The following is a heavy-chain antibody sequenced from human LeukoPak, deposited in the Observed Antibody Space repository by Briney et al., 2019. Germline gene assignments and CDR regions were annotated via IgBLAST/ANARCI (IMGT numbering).Heavy chain of an antibody. Sequence: PGGSLRLSCAASGFTLSSYWMSWVRQAPGKGLEWVANIKQDGSEKYYVDSVKGRFTISRDNAKNSLYLQMNSLRAEDTAVYYCARDQTVLRFLEWFDYWGQGTLVTVSS. CDR1: GFTLSSYW. D-gene: IGHD3-3*01. CDR2: IKQDGSEK. J-gene: IGHJ4*02. CDR3: ARDQTVLRFLEWFDY. V-gene: IGHV3-7*01.